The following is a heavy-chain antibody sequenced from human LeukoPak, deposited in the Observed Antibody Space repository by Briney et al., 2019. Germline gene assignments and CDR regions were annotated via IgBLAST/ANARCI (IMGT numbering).Heavy chain of an antibody. V-gene: IGHV4-39*01. D-gene: IGHD2-21*01. J-gene: IGHJ6*03. CDR3: ARGGYWGYYYYMDV. Sequence: GSLRLSCAASGFTVSSNYMSWVRQPPGKGLEWIGSIYYSGSTYYNPSLKSRVTISVDTSKNQFSLKLSSVTAADTAVYYCARGGYWGYYYYMDVWGKGTTVTVSS. CDR1: GFTVSSNY. CDR2: IYYSGST.